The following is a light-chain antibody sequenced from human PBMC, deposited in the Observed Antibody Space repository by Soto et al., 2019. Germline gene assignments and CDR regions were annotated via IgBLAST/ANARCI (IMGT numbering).Light chain of an antibody. Sequence: DIVMTQSPDSLAVSLGEKATINCKSSQSVLYSSNNKDYLAWYQQKLGQPPKLLIYWASTRESGVPDRFIGSGSGTDFTLTISSLQAEDVAVYYCQQYYSIPPTFGQGTKLEIK. V-gene: IGKV4-1*01. CDR3: QQYYSIPPT. CDR2: WAS. CDR1: QSVLYSSNNKDY. J-gene: IGKJ2*01.